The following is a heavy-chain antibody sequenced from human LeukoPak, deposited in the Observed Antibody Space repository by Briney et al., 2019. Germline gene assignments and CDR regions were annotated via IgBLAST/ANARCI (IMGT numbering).Heavy chain of an antibody. CDR2: TYYRSKWYN. V-gene: IGHV6-1*01. CDR1: GDNFSSNSAA. CDR3: ARDSPLTTVTTFPYWYFDL. J-gene: IGHJ2*01. Sequence: SQTLSLTCAISGDNFSSNSAAWDWIRQSPSRGLEWLVRTYYRSKWYNDYAVSVKSRITINPDTSKNQFSLQLNSVTPEDTAVYYCARDSPLTTVTTFPYWYFDLWGRGTLVTVSS. D-gene: IGHD4-17*01.